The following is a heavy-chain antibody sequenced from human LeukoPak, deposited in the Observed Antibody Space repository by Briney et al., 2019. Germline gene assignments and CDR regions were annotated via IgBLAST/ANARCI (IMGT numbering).Heavy chain of an antibody. J-gene: IGHJ4*02. CDR3: ARXYETNGYLY. Sequence: GGSLRLSCAASGFTFSNFWMHWVRQAPGKGLVWVALIYGDGSFTRYADSVKGRFTISRDNAKNTVYLQMNSLRVEDTAVYYCARXYETNGYLYWGQGSLVTVSS. V-gene: IGHV3-74*01. D-gene: IGHD3-22*01. CDR2: IYGDGSFT. CDR1: GFTFSNFW.